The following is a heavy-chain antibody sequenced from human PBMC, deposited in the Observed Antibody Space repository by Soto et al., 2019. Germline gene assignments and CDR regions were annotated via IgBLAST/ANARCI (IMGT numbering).Heavy chain of an antibody. J-gene: IGHJ5*02. CDR2: IYYSGNT. Sequence: SETLSLTCTVSGGSISSSTYYWGWIRQAPGKGLEWIGSIYYSGNTHYNPSLKSRVTISVDTSKNQFSLKLSSVTAADTAVYYCARAREGRATYYDFWSGYYRFDPWGQGTLVTVSS. CDR1: GGSISSSTYY. D-gene: IGHD3-3*01. V-gene: IGHV4-39*07. CDR3: ARAREGRATYYDFWSGYYRFDP.